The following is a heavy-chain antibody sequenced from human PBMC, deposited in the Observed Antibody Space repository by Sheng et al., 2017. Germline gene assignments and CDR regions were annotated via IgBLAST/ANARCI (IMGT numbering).Heavy chain of an antibody. Sequence: EVQLVESGGALVQTGRSLRLSCVAAGFTFDDFAMNWVRQAPGKGLEWVSGIDWNNGNIGYADSVRGRFTISRDNTKRSLFLQMDNLRPEDTAFYYCAKSGPLDWFDSWGQGTLVAVSS. CDR2: IDWNNGNI. CDR3: AKSGPLDWFDS. J-gene: IGHJ5*01. CDR1: GFTFDDFA. D-gene: IGHD3-10*01. V-gene: IGHV3-9*01.